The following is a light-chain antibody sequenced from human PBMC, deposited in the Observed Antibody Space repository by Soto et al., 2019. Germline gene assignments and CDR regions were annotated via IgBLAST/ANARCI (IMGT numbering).Light chain of an antibody. CDR2: GAS. CDR1: QSVSSNY. V-gene: IGKV3-20*01. J-gene: IGKJ4*01. Sequence: EIVLTESPGTLSLSPGERATLSCRAGQSVSSNYLAWYQQKPGQAPRLLIYGASSRATGIPDRFSGSGSGTDFTLTISRLEPEDFVVYYCQQYGSSPPLTFGGGTMVDIK. CDR3: QQYGSSPPLT.